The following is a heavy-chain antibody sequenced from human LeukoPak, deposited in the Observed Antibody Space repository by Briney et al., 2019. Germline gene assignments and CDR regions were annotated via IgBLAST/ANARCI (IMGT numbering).Heavy chain of an antibody. D-gene: IGHD3-16*02. Sequence: SETLSLTCAVYGGSFSGYYWSWIRQPPGKGLEWIGEINHSGSTNYNPSLKSRVTISVDTSKNQFYLKLSSVTAADTAVYYCERGGEADYDYVWGSYRYDWFDPWGQGTLVTVSS. V-gene: IGHV4-34*01. CDR1: GGSFSGYY. J-gene: IGHJ5*02. CDR3: ERGGEADYDYVWGSYRYDWFDP. CDR2: INHSGST.